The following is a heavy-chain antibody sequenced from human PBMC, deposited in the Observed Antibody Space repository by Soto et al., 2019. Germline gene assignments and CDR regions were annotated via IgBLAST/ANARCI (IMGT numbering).Heavy chain of an antibody. CDR1: GFTFSSFA. V-gene: IGHV3-30*04. CDR2: ISFNGLSQ. J-gene: IGHJ3*01. Sequence: QEILVESGGGVVQSGTSLRLSCAASGFTFSSFAMHWVRQAPGKGLEWVSVISFNGLSQFYADSVRGLVTVSRDNSKNSLYLQLDSLRPDDTAVYSCARGGRGLRGAFDVWGQGTEVSVS. D-gene: IGHD3-16*01. CDR3: ARGGRGLRGAFDV.